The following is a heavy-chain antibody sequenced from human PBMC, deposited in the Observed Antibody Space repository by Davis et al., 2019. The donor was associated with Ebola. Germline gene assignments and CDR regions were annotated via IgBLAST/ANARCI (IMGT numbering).Heavy chain of an antibody. D-gene: IGHD5-18*01. CDR2: ISAYNGNT. CDR1: GYTFTSYG. Sequence: ASVKVSCKASGYTFTSYGISWVRQAPGQGLEWMGWISAYNGNTNYAQKLQGRVTMTTDTSTSTAYMELRSLRSDDTAVYYCARAFYTAMNYYGMDVWGQGTTVTVSS. V-gene: IGHV1-18*01. J-gene: IGHJ6*02. CDR3: ARAFYTAMNYYGMDV.